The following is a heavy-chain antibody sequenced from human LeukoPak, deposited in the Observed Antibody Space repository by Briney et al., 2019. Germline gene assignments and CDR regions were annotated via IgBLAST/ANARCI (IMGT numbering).Heavy chain of an antibody. V-gene: IGHV1-2*02. CDR3: ARAHSGWYGRTYDY. CDR2: INPNSGGT. J-gene: IGHJ4*02. D-gene: IGHD6-19*01. Sequence: ASVKVSCKASGYTFTGYYMHRVRQAPGQGLEWMEWINPNSGGTNYAQKFQGRVTMTRDTSISTAYMELSRLRSDDTAVYYCARAHSGWYGRTYDYWGQGTLVTVSS. CDR1: GYTFTGYY.